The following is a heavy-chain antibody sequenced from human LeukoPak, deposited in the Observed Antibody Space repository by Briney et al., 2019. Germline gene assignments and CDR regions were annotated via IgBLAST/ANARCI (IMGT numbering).Heavy chain of an antibody. D-gene: IGHD4-17*01. CDR2: IMSDGTGI. CDR1: GFTFSNYW. CDR3: VRGQTIDY. J-gene: IGHJ4*02. V-gene: IGHV3-74*01. Sequence: GGSLRLSCTTSGFTFSNYWMYWVRQAPGKGLMWVSRIMSDGTGITYTDSVEGRFAISRDNAKNTLYLQMNSLRDEDTAVYYCVRGQTIDYWGQGTLVTVSS.